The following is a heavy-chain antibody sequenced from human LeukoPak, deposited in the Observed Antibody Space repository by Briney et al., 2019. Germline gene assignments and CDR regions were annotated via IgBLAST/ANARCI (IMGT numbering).Heavy chain of an antibody. CDR1: DFPFIGYT. CDR2: IPYDGSQN. Sequence: GGSLRLSCASSDFPFIGYTMHWVRQAPGKGLEWVAGIPYDGSQNSYADSVKGRFSISRDSSKNTLCLQMNSLRAEDTAVYYCAKVDGALAAAGTPDYWGQGTLVTVSS. D-gene: IGHD6-13*01. J-gene: IGHJ4*02. V-gene: IGHV3-30*04. CDR3: AKVDGALAAAGTPDY.